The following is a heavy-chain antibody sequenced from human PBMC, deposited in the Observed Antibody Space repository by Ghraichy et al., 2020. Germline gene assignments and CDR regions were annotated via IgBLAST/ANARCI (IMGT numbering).Heavy chain of an antibody. V-gene: IGHV4-59*01. D-gene: IGHD1-26*01. Sequence: ESLNISCTVSGGSISSYYWSWIRQPPGKGLEWIGYIYYSGSTNYNPSLKSRVTISVDTSKNQFSLKLSSVTAADTAVYYCARGSLGWELLPGYWGQGTLVTVSS. CDR2: IYYSGST. J-gene: IGHJ4*02. CDR3: ARGSLGWELLPGY. CDR1: GGSISSYY.